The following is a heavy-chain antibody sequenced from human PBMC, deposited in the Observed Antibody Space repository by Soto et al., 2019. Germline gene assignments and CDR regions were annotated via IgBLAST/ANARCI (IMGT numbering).Heavy chain of an antibody. CDR2: IYYTGST. CDR1: GASIRSGGYY. J-gene: IGHJ4*02. D-gene: IGHD5-12*01. Sequence: SETLSLTCSVSGASIRSGGYYWSWLRQSPGKGLEWIGHIYYTGSTFYSPSLKSRLTISLDTPKNQFSLDLNSVTTADTAMYYCARIEMASIKWGRGTLVTSPQ. CDR3: ARIEMASIK. V-gene: IGHV4-31*03.